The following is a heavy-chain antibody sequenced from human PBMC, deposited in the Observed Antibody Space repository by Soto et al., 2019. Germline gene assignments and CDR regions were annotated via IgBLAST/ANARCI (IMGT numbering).Heavy chain of an antibody. CDR1: GFTFSSYG. CDR3: AKDRKRQLERVY. CDR2: ISYDGSNK. V-gene: IGHV3-30*18. Sequence: GGSLRLSCAASGFTFSSYGMHWVRQAPGKGLEWVAVISYDGSNKYYADSVKGRFTISRDNSKNTLYLQMNSLRAEDTAVYYCAKDRKRQLERVYWGQGTLVTVSS. D-gene: IGHD6-6*01. J-gene: IGHJ4*02.